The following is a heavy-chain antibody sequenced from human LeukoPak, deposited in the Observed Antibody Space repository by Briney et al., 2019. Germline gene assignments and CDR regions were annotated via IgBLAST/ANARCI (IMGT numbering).Heavy chain of an antibody. CDR3: ARGRRATTPNAAWAGRRGTLFDY. J-gene: IGHJ4*02. D-gene: IGHD5-24*01. V-gene: IGHV3-30-3*01. Sequence: GRSLRLSCAASGFTFSSYAMHWVRQAPGKGLEGVAVISYDGSNKYYADSVKGRFTISRDNSKNTLYLQMNSLRAEDTAVYYCARGRRATTPNAAWAGRRGTLFDYWGQGTLVTVSS. CDR1: GFTFSSYA. CDR2: ISYDGSNK.